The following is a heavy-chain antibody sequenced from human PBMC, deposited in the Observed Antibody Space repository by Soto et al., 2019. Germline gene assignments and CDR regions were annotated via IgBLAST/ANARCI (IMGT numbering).Heavy chain of an antibody. Sequence: GGSLRLSCVASGFTFSDYYVSWIRQAPGKGLEWVSFVSGGSGYTNYAESVKGRFTISRDNATNSLYLQMNSLRAEDTAVYYCARDRSSGRRSAYFDGLDVWGQGTPVTVYS. J-gene: IGHJ6*02. D-gene: IGHD6-25*01. V-gene: IGHV3-11*06. CDR3: ARDRSSGRRSAYFDGLDV. CDR1: GFTFSDYY. CDR2: VSGGSGYT.